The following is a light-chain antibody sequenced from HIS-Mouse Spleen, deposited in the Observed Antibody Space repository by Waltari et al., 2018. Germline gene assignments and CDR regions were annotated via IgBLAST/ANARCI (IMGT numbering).Light chain of an antibody. CDR3: CSYAGSSTFEV. V-gene: IGLV2-23*03. Sequence: SALTQPPSVSGSPGQSITISSTGTSGALGRYNLVSCYQQHPGNAPKPMIYEGSKRPSGVSNRFSGSKSGNTASLTISGLQAEDEADYYCCSYAGSSTFEVFGGGTKLTVL. J-gene: IGLJ3*02. CDR1: SGALGRYNL. CDR2: EGS.